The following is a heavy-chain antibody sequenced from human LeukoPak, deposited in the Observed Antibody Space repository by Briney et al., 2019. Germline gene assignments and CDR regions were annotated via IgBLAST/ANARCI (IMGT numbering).Heavy chain of an antibody. CDR2: IYPDDSET. CDR3: ARLYYDNSGYPDY. Sequence: GASLKISSKGSGFRFITYWIGWVRQTPGKGLEWMGIIYPDDSETRYSPSFQGQVTISADKSISTAYVQWSSLKASDTAMYYCARLYYDNSGYPDYWGQGTLVTVSS. CDR1: GFRFITYW. V-gene: IGHV5-51*01. D-gene: IGHD3-22*01. J-gene: IGHJ4*02.